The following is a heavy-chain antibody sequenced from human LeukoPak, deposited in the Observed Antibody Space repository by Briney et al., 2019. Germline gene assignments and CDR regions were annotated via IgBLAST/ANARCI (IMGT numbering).Heavy chain of an antibody. D-gene: IGHD6-13*01. Sequence: PGGSLRLSCVLSGFTFSSYAMSWVRQAPGKGLEWVSAISGSGGSVYYADSVKGRFTISRDNSKNTLYLQMNSLRAEDTAVYYCAKGEFLGSGYHRKIAAAGTWAYYFDYWGQGTLVTVSS. CDR2: ISGSGGSV. J-gene: IGHJ4*02. CDR3: AKGEFLGSGYHRKIAAAGTWAYYFDY. V-gene: IGHV3-23*01. CDR1: GFTFSSYA.